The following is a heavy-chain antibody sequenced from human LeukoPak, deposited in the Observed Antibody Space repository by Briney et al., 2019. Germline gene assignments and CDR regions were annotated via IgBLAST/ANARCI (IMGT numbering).Heavy chain of an antibody. CDR2: ISGSGGIT. CDR3: AKGPYYYDSSGYSRRWFDP. CDR1: GGSFSGYY. J-gene: IGHJ5*02. Sequence: ETLSLACAVYGGSFSGYYWSWVRQAPGKGLEWVSAISGSGGITYYAVSVKGRFTISRDNSKNTLYLQMNSLRAEDTAVYYCAKGPYYYDSSGYSRRWFDPWGQGTLVTVSS. D-gene: IGHD3-22*01. V-gene: IGHV3-23*01.